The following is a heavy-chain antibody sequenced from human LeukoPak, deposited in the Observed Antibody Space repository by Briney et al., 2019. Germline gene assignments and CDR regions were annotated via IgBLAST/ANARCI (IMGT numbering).Heavy chain of an antibody. CDR3: AKESSSGYYFDY. V-gene: IGHV3-30*02. CDR1: GFTFSSYG. D-gene: IGHD6-19*01. J-gene: IGHJ4*02. CDR2: IWYDGSNK. Sequence: HTGGSLRLSCAASGFTFSSYGMHWVRQAPGKGLEWVAVIWYDGSNKYYADSVKGRFTISRDNSKNTLYLQMNSLRAEDMALYYCAKESSSGYYFDYWGQGTLVTVSS.